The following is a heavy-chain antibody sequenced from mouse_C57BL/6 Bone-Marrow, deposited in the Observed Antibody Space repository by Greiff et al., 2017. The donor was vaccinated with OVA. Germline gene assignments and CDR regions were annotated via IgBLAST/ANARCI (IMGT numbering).Heavy chain of an antibody. D-gene: IGHD4-1*01. V-gene: IGHV5-4*01. CDR3: ARDRWESLDY. CDR2: ISDGGSYT. Sequence: EVNVVDSGGGLVKPGGSLKLSCAASGFTFSSYAMSWVRQTPEKRLEWVATISDGGSYTYYPDNVKGRFTISRDNAKNNLYLQMSHLKSEDTAMYYCARDRWESLDYWGQGTTLTVSS. J-gene: IGHJ2*01. CDR1: GFTFSSYA.